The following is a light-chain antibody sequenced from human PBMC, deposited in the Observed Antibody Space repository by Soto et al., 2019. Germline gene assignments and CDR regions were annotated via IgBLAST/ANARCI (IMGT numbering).Light chain of an antibody. CDR2: DVS. Sequence: QSALTQPASVSGSPGQSITISCTGTSSDVGGYNYVSWYQQHPGKAPKLMISDVSNRPSGVSNPFSGSKSGNTASLTISGIQAEDEADYYCSSYTGSSTLGVFGTGTKLTV. CDR3: SSYTGSSTLGV. V-gene: IGLV2-14*01. CDR1: SSDVGGYNY. J-gene: IGLJ1*01.